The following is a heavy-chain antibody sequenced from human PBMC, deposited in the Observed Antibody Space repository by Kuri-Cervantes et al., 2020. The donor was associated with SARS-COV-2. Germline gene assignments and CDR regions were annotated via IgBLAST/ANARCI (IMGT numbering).Heavy chain of an antibody. CDR3: ARSPGGSGGYSSSWYLY. J-gene: IGHJ4*02. V-gene: IGHV3-53*01. CDR2: IYSGGST. Sequence: GESLKISCAASGFTVSSNYMSWVRQAPGKGLEWVSVIYSGGSTYYADSVKGRFTISRDNSKNTLYLQMNSLRAEDTAVYYCARSPGGSGGYSSSWYLYWGQGTLVTVSS. D-gene: IGHD6-13*01. CDR1: GFTVSSNY.